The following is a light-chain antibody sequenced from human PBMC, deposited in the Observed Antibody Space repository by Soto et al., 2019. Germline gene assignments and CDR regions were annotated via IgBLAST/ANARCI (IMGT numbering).Light chain of an antibody. CDR1: SSDVGGYNF. J-gene: IGLJ1*01. CDR3: NSYAGSNIYV. CDR2: EVN. V-gene: IGLV2-8*01. Sequence: QSALTQPPSASGSPGQSVTISCTGTSSDVGGYNFVSWYQHHPGKAPKLIIYEVNKRPSGVPNRFSGSKSGNTASLTVSGLQAEDEADYYCNSYAGSNIYVFGTGTMLTVL.